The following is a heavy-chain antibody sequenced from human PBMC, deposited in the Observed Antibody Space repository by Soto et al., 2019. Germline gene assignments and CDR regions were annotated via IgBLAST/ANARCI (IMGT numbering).Heavy chain of an antibody. V-gene: IGHV1-69*04. Sequence: SVKVSCKASGGTFSSYTISWVQQAPGQGLEWMGRIIPILGIANYAQKFQGRVTITADKSTSTAYVELSSLRSEDTAVYYCARDRGTAMVLKFDYWGQGTLVTVSS. CDR2: IIPILGIA. CDR3: ARDRGTAMVLKFDY. CDR1: GGTFSSYT. D-gene: IGHD5-18*01. J-gene: IGHJ4*02.